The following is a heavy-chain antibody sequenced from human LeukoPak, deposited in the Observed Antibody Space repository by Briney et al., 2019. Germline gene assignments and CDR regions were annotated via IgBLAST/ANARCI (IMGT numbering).Heavy chain of an antibody. CDR2: IIYSGNT. CDR3: ATRWVLTGEPY. V-gene: IGHV4-59*12. D-gene: IGHD7-27*01. CDR1: GGSISSFF. J-gene: IGHJ4*02. Sequence: PSETLSLTCTVSGGSISSFFWSWIRQPPGKRLEWIGYIIYSGNTNYNPSLKSRVTISVDTSENQFSLDLTSVTAADTAVYYCATRWVLTGEPYWGQGTLVTVSS.